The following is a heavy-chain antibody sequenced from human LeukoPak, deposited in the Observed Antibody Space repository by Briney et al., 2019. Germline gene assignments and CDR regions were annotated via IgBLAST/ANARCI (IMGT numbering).Heavy chain of an antibody. CDR2: ISSNSYSI. V-gene: IGHV3-21*01. CDR1: GFTFSTYS. J-gene: IGHJ4*02. CDR3: ARGTTGLIDY. Sequence: GGSLRLSSAASGFTFSTYSMNWVRQAPGKGLEWVSSISSNSYSIYYADLVKGRFTISRDNAKNSLYLQMNGLSAEDTAVYYCARGTTGLIDYWGQGSLVTVSS. D-gene: IGHD1-7*01.